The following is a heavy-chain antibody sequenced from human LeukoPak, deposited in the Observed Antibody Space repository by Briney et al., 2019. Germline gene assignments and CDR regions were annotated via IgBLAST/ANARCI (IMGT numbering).Heavy chain of an antibody. CDR3: ARDIVLVPAAMGFDY. D-gene: IGHD2-2*01. J-gene: IGHJ4*02. Sequence: VASVKVSCKASGYTFTSYYLYWVRQAPGQGLEWMGIINPSGGSTSYAQKFQGRVTMTRDTSTSTVYMELSSLRSEDTAVYYCARDIVLVPAAMGFDYWGQGTLATVSS. V-gene: IGHV1-46*01. CDR1: GYTFTSYY. CDR2: INPSGGST.